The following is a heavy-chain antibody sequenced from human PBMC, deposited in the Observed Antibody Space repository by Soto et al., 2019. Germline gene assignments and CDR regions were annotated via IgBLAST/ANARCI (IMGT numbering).Heavy chain of an antibody. CDR2: ISSSSSYI. V-gene: IGHV3-21*01. J-gene: IGHJ5*02. Sequence: EVQLVESGGGLVKPGGSLRLSCAASGFTFSSYSMNWVRQAPGKGLEWVSSISSSSSYIYYADSVKGRFTISRDNAKNSLYLQMNSLRAEDTAVYYCARELEVLRFLEDPWGQGTLVTVSS. D-gene: IGHD3-3*01. CDR1: GFTFSSYS. CDR3: ARELEVLRFLEDP.